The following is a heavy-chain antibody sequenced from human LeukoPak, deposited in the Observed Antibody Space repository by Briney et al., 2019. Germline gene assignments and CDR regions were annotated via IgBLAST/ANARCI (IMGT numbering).Heavy chain of an antibody. V-gene: IGHV3-9*01. CDR2: ISWNSGTI. J-gene: IGHJ6*02. CDR3: AKDTGRGADYYYGMDV. CDR1: GFTFDDYA. D-gene: IGHD1-26*01. Sequence: GRSLRLSCAASGFTFDDYAMHWVRQAPGKGLEWVSGISWNSGTIGYADSVKGRFTISRDNAKNSLYLQMNSLRAEDTALYYCAKDTGRGADYYYGMDVWGQGTMVTVS.